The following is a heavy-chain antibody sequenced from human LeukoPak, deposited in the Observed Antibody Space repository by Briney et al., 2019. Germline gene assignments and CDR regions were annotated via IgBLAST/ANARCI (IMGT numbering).Heavy chain of an antibody. V-gene: IGHV3-23*01. CDR3: AKQNDGDGYVDY. CDR1: GFTFSSYA. CDR2: ISGSGGST. D-gene: IGHD5-24*01. J-gene: IGHJ4*02. Sequence: GGSLRLSCAASGFTFSSYAMSWVRQAPGKGLEWVLAISGSGGSTYYADSVKGRFTISRDNSKNTLYLQMNSLRAEDTAVYYCAKQNDGDGYVDYWGQGTLVTVSS.